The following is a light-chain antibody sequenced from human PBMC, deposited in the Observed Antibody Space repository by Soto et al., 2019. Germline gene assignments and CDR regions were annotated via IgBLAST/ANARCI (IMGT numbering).Light chain of an antibody. CDR1: SSNIGAGHV. Sequence: QSVLTQPPSVSGAPGQRVTISCTGSSSNIGAGHVVNWYQQFPGRAPNLLIYGSSNRASGVPDRFSGSKSGTSASLAITGLQAEYEADYYCQSYDNGLSAAVFGGGTKLTVL. V-gene: IGLV1-40*01. CDR2: GSS. CDR3: QSYDNGLSAAV. J-gene: IGLJ2*01.